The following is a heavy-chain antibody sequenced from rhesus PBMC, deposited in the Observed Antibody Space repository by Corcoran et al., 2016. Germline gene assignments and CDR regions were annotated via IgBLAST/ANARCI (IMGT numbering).Heavy chain of an antibody. CDR2: IDSSVST. CDR1: GGSISSSY. J-gene: IGHJ4*01. V-gene: IGHV4S11*01. D-gene: IGHD2-21*01. Sequence: QVQLQESGPGLVKPSETLSLTCAVSGGSISSSYWSWIRQAPGKGLEWIGRIDSSVSTYHYPSLKSRVTRSVDTSKNQFSLKLSSVTAADTAVYYWARLTGSGCWDYWGQGVLVTVSS. CDR3: ARLTGSGCWDY.